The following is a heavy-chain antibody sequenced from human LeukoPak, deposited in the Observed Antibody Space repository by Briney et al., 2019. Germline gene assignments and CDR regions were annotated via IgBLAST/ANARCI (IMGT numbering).Heavy chain of an antibody. CDR3: ARGNSDRFPPYMDY. CDR1: GDSISSYY. V-gene: IGHV4-59*08. D-gene: IGHD4-23*01. CDR2: IYYSGST. J-gene: IGHJ4*02. Sequence: SETLSLTCSVSGDSISSYYWSWIRQSPGEGLEWIGYIYYSGSTYYNPSLKSRVTISVDTSKNQISLRLSSVTAADTAIYYCARGNSDRFPPYMDYWGQGILVIVSS.